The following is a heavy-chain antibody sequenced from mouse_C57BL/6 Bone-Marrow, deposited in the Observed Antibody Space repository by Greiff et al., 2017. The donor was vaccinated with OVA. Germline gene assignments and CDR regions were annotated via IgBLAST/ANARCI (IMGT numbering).Heavy chain of an antibody. CDR1: GYTFTSYW. V-gene: IGHV1-64*01. J-gene: IGHJ1*03. D-gene: IGHD2-4*01. CDR2: IHPNSGST. Sequence: QVQLQQPGAELVKPGASVKLSCKASGYTFTSYWMHWVKQRPGQGLEWIGMIHPNSGSTNYNEKFKSKATLTVDKSSSTAYMQLSSLTSEDSAVYYCARRRVYYDNDVLLLDVWGTGTTVTVSS. CDR3: ARRRVYYDNDVLLLDV.